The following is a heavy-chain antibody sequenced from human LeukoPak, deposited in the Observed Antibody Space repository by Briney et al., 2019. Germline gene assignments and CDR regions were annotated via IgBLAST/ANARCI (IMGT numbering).Heavy chain of an antibody. V-gene: IGHV4-34*01. J-gene: IGHJ4*02. CDR2: INHSGSN. D-gene: IGHD3-10*01. CDR1: GGSFSGYY. Sequence: SETLSLTCAVYGGSFSGYYWSWIRQPPGKGLEWIGEINHSGSNNYNPSLKSRVTISVDTHKNQFSLTLSSVTAADTAVYYCAGGTITMVTYYLVHWGQGTMLTVPS. CDR3: AGGTITMVTYYLVH.